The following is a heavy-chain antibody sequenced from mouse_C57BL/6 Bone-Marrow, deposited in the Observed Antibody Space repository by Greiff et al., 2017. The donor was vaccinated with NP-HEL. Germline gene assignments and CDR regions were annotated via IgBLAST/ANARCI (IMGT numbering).Heavy chain of an antibody. CDR1: GYAFSSSW. D-gene: IGHD2-12*01. CDR2: IYPGDGDT. J-gene: IGHJ2*01. V-gene: IGHV1-82*01. CDR3: ARGYYKYFDY. Sequence: VQVVESGPELVKPGASVKISCKASGYAFSSSWMNWVKQRPGKGLEWIGRIYPGDGDTNYNGKFKGKATLTADKSSSTAYMQLSSLTSEDSAVYFCARGYYKYFDYWGQGTTLTVSS.